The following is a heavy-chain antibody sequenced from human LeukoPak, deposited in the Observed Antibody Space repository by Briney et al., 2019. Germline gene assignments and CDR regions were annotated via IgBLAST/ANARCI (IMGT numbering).Heavy chain of an antibody. J-gene: IGHJ3*02. Sequence: PGGSLRLSCAASGFTLSSSWMSWVRQAPGKGLEWVSAISHSGGTTYYADSMKGRFTISRENSKNTLYLHMNSLRAEDTAVFYCAKSQLGYCSGGSCFDAFDIWGQGTMVTVSS. CDR2: ISHSGGTT. CDR3: AKSQLGYCSGGSCFDAFDI. V-gene: IGHV3-23*01. D-gene: IGHD2-15*01. CDR1: GFTLSSSW.